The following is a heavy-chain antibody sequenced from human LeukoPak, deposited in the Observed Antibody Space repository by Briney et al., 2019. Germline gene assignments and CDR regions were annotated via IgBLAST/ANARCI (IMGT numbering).Heavy chain of an antibody. D-gene: IGHD3-22*01. V-gene: IGHV1-69*05. Sequence: ASVKVSCKASGGTFSSYAISWVRQAPGQGLEWMGRIIPIFGTANYAQKFQGRVTITTDESTSTAYMELSSLRSEDTAVYYCARDAPLTYYYDSSGFYYSDYWGQGTLVTVSS. J-gene: IGHJ4*02. CDR2: IIPIFGTA. CDR1: GGTFSSYA. CDR3: ARDAPLTYYYDSSGFYYSDY.